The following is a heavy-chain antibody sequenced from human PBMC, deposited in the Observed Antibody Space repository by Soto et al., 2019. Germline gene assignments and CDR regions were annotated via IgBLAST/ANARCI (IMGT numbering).Heavy chain of an antibody. J-gene: IGHJ3*01. CDR2: LYDVDGS. V-gene: IGHV3-53*01. CDR3: ATWHEREHAYDV. CDR1: GLTISGKKY. D-gene: IGHD1-1*01. Sequence: VQLVESGGRLIQPGESLRLSCAAFGLTISGKKYVAWVRQAPGKGLEWVSGLYDVDGSFYADSVRGRFTTSSDSSKTTVYLQMNDLRPDDTAVYYCATWHEREHAYDVWGQGTTVTVSS.